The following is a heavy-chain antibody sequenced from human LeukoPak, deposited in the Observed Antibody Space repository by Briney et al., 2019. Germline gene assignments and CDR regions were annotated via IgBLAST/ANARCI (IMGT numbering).Heavy chain of an antibody. V-gene: IGHV3-30*02. Sequence: GGSLRLSCAASGFTFSSYGMHWVRQAPGKGLEWVAFIRYDGSNKYYADSVKGRFTISRDNSKNTLYLQMNSLRAEDTAVYYCAGTYCSSTSCQYYYYYMDVWGKGTTVTVSS. CDR3: AGTYCSSTSCQYYYYYMDV. J-gene: IGHJ6*03. CDR1: GFTFSSYG. CDR2: IRYDGSNK. D-gene: IGHD2-2*01.